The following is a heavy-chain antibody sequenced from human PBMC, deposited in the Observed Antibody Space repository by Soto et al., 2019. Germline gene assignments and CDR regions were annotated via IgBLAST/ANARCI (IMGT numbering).Heavy chain of an antibody. D-gene: IGHD3-3*01. CDR3: ARVLNYDFWSGYSTRWFYP. Sequence: ASVKVSCKASGYTFTSYGISWVRQAPGQGLEWMGWISAYNGNTNYAQKLQGRVTMTTDTSTSTAYMELRSLRSDDTAVYYCARVLNYDFWSGYSTRWFYPWGQGTLVTVSS. V-gene: IGHV1-18*01. J-gene: IGHJ5*02. CDR1: GYTFTSYG. CDR2: ISAYNGNT.